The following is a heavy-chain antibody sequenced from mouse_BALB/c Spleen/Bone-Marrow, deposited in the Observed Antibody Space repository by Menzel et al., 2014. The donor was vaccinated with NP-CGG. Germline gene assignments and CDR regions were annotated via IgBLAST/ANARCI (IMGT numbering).Heavy chain of an antibody. CDR3: ARWGYYYARDY. CDR2: ISSGSSTI. J-gene: IGHJ4*01. V-gene: IGHV5-17*02. Sequence: EVKLVASGGGLVQPGGSRKLSCAASGFTFSSFGMHWVRQAPEKGLEWVAYISSGSSTIYYADTVKGRFTISRDNPKNTLFLQMTSLRSEDTAMYYCARWGYYYARDYWGHRTSVTV. CDR1: GFTFSSFG.